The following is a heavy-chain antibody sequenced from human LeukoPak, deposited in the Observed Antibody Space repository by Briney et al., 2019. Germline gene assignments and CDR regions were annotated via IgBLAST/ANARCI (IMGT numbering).Heavy chain of an antibody. J-gene: IGHJ4*02. CDR2: ISSSGSTI. Sequence: PGGSLRLSCAAFGFTFSDYYMSWIRQAPGKGLEGVSYISSSGSTIYYADSVKGRFTISRDNAKNSLYLQMNSLRAEDTAVYYCARDRLTVTTDFDYWGQGTLVTVSS. D-gene: IGHD4-17*01. V-gene: IGHV3-11*01. CDR1: GFTFSDYY. CDR3: ARDRLTVTTDFDY.